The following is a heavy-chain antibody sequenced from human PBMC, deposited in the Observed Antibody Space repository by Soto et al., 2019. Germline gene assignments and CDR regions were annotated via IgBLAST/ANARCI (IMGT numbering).Heavy chain of an antibody. V-gene: IGHV1-46*01. D-gene: IGHD3-22*01. CDR3: ARVGYYDSSGYPDWYFDL. Sequence: ASVKVSCKASGYTFTSYDINWVRQAPGQGLEWMGIINPSGGSTSYAQKFQGRVTMTRDTSTSTVYMELSSLRSEDTAVYYCARVGYYDSSGYPDWYFDLWGRGTLVTVSS. CDR2: INPSGGST. J-gene: IGHJ2*01. CDR1: GYTFTSYD.